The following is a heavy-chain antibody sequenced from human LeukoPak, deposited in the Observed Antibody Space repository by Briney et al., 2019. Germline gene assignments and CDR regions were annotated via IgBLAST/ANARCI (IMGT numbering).Heavy chain of an antibody. V-gene: IGHV3-21*04. CDR3: ARGGRGSAAVVAPRSFDI. CDR1: GFTFSSYS. D-gene: IGHD3-22*01. Sequence: GGSLRLSCAASGFTFSSYSMNWVRQAPGKGLEWISSISSSSTYIYYADSVKGRFIISRDISKNTLYLQMNSLRAEDSALYYCARGGRGSAAVVAPRSFDIWGQGTMVTVSS. J-gene: IGHJ3*02. CDR2: ISSSSTYI.